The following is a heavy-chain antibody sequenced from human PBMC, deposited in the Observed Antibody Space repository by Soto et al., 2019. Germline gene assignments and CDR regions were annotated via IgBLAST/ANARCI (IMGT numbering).Heavy chain of an antibody. CDR1: GFTFSLFG. CDR2: IWHDGTNK. D-gene: IGHD7-27*01. V-gene: IGHV3-33*01. Sequence: QVQLVESGGGVVQPGGSLRLSCVASGFTFSLFGIHWVRQAPGKGLEWVAAIWHDGTNKYYADSVRGRFTISRDNSKNTLYLQMSSLRAEDTAVYYCARDTRRDAYETGGFDSWGQGTLVTVSS. J-gene: IGHJ4*02. CDR3: ARDTRRDAYETGGFDS.